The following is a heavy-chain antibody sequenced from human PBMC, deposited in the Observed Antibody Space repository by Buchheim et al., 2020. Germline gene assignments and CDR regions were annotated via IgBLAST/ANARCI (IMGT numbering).Heavy chain of an antibody. D-gene: IGHD3-10*01. CDR1: GYTFAAYY. V-gene: IGHV1-2*02. CDR3: ARDHYFGSGNYRLEYYFDY. J-gene: IGHJ4*02. CDR2: VNSNSGGT. Sequence: QVQLVQSGAEVKEPGASVKVSCKTSGYTFAAYYLHWVRQAPGQGLEWMGWVNSNSGGTNSAQKFQGRVTMTRDTSISTAYMELTSLRSDDTAIYYCARDHYFGSGNYRLEYYFDYWGQGTL.